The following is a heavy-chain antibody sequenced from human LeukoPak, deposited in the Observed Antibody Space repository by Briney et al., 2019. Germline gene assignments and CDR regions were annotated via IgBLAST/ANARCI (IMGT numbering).Heavy chain of an antibody. CDR3: ARGGRDGYNYWFDP. Sequence: GSAVTVSYKASRRTVKSYTIRWLRQAPGQRLEWMGRIIPILGIANYAQKFQGRATITAGKSTSTAYMELSSLRSEDTAVYYCARGGRDGYNYWFDPWGQGTLVTVSS. D-gene: IGHD5-24*01. V-gene: IGHV1-69*02. CDR2: IIPILGIA. J-gene: IGHJ5*02. CDR1: RRTVKSYT.